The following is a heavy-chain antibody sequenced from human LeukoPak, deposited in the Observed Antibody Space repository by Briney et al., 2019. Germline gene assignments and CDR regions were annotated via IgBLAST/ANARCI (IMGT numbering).Heavy chain of an antibody. V-gene: IGHV3-23*01. CDR3: ANKRGINGSRGYFDY. D-gene: IGHD1-20*01. Sequence: GGSLRLSCAASGFTFSSDAMSWGRHAPPKELQWVSAISGSGGSTYYAESVKGRFTISRDNSKNTLYLQMNSLRAEDTAVYYCANKRGINGSRGYFDYWGQGTLVTVSS. CDR2: ISGSGGST. J-gene: IGHJ4*02. CDR1: GFTFSSDA.